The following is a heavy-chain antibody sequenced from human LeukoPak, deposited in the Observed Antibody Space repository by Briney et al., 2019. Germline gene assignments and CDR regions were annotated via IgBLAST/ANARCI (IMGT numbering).Heavy chain of an antibody. Sequence: SETLSLTCAVSGYPISSGYYWGWIRQPPGKGLEWIGSIYHSGSTYYNPSLNSRFTISVDTSKNQSSLQLSSVTVADTAVSYCARDTIVATTADAFAIWGQGTMLTVSS. D-gene: IGHD5-12*01. CDR1: GYPISSGYY. CDR2: IYHSGST. V-gene: IGHV4-38-2*02. J-gene: IGHJ3*02. CDR3: ARDTIVATTADAFAI.